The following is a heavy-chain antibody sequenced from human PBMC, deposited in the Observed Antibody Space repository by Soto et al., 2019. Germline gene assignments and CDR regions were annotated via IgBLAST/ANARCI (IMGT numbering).Heavy chain of an antibody. CDR3: ARGTYYYDSSGYPTLGYFDY. V-gene: IGHV4-30-2*01. J-gene: IGHJ4*02. CDR2: IYHSGST. D-gene: IGHD3-22*01. Sequence: SETLSLTCAVSGGSISSGGYSWSWIRQPPGKGLEWIGYIYHSGSTYYNPSLKSRVTISVDRSENQFSLKLSSVTAADTAVYYCARGTYYYDSSGYPTLGYFDYWGQGTLVTVSS. CDR1: GGSISSGGYS.